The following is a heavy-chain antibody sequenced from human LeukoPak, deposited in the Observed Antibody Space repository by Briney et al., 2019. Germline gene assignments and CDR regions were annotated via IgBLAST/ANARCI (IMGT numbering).Heavy chain of an antibody. V-gene: IGHV3-30*04. J-gene: IGHJ6*02. Sequence: PGGSLRLSCAASAFIFSNYAMHWVRQGPGKGPDWVAMLSKHGTDKTYADSVRGRFTISREDSNHMLFLQMNSLRAEDTAVYYCVRDHLPSDYTSGWGPGAYGMDVWGQGTPVTVSS. D-gene: IGHD6-19*01. CDR3: VRDHLPSDYTSGWGPGAYGMDV. CDR2: LSKHGTDK. CDR1: AFIFSNYA.